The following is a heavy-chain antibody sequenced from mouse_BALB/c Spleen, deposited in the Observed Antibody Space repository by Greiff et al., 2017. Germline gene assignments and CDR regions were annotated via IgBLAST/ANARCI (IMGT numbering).Heavy chain of an antibody. CDR1: GFTFSSYT. D-gene: IGHD2-14*01. CDR2: ISNGGGST. J-gene: IGHJ2*01. CDR3: ARHRYDYYFDY. Sequence: DVKLVESGGGLVQPGGSLKLSCAASGFTFSSYTMSWVRQTPEKRLEWVAYISNGGGSTYYPDTVKGRFTISRDNAKNTLYLQMSSLKSEDTAMYYCARHRYDYYFDYWGQGTTLTVSS. V-gene: IGHV5-12-2*01.